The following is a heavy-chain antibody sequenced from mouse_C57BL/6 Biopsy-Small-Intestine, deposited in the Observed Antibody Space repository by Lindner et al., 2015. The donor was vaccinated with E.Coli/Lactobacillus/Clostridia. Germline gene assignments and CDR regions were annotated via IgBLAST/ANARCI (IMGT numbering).Heavy chain of an antibody. CDR2: IYPGDGDT. Sequence: VQLQESGPELVKPGASVKISCKASGYAFSSSWMNWVKQRPGKGLEWIGRIYPGDGDTNYNGKFKGKATLTADKSSSTAYMQLSSLTSEDSAVYFCAIYDYLYYFDYWGQGTTLTVSS. V-gene: IGHV1-82*01. CDR3: AIYDYLYYFDY. D-gene: IGHD2-4*01. J-gene: IGHJ2*01. CDR1: GYAFSSSW.